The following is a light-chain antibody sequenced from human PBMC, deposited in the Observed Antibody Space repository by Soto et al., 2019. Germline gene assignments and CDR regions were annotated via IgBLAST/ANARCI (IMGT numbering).Light chain of an antibody. J-gene: IGLJ1*01. CDR3: FSYAGSNTVV. CDR1: SSDVGGYNY. Sequence: QSVLTQPPSASGSPGQSVTISCTGTSSDVGGYNYVSWYQQHPGKAPKLMIYEVSKRPSGVPDRFSGSKSGNTASLTVTGLQAEDEADYYCFSYAGSNTVVFGTGTKGTVL. V-gene: IGLV2-8*01. CDR2: EVS.